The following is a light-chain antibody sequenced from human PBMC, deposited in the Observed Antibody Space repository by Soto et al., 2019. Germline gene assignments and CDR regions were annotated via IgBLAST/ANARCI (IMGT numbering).Light chain of an antibody. Sequence: IVLTQSPGTLSLSPGETATLSCRASQIIKTFYFGWYQQKPGQSPRLLIYGVYSRATGTPDRFSGSGSWTDFTLTISRLEPEDSAVYYCQFYGSSLITFGQGTLLEIK. CDR1: QIIKTFY. V-gene: IGKV3-20*01. CDR3: QFYGSSLIT. J-gene: IGKJ5*01. CDR2: GVY.